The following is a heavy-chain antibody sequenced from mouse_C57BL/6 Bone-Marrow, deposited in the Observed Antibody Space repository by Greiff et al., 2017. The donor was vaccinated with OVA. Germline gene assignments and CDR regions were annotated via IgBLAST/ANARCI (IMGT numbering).Heavy chain of an antibody. V-gene: IGHV5-9*01. CDR1: GFTFSSYT. J-gene: IGHJ2*01. CDR3: ARHALYYKVWFDY. D-gene: IGHD2-1*01. Sequence: EVQVVESGGGLVKPGGSLKLSCAASGFTFSSYTMSWVRQTPEKRLEWVATISGGGGNTYYPDSVKGRFTISRDNAKNTLYLQMSSLRSEDTALYYCARHALYYKVWFDYWGQGTTLTVSS. CDR2: ISGGGGNT.